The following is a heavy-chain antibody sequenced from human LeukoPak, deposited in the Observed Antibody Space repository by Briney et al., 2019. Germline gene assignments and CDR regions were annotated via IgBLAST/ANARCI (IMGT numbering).Heavy chain of an antibody. CDR3: ARDAGHGYDRFDY. J-gene: IGHJ4*02. Sequence: GSLRLSCAASGFTFSSYEMNWVRQAPGTGLEWVSYISSSGSTIYYADSVKGRFTISRDNAKNSLYLPMNSLRAEDTAVYYCARDAGHGYDRFDYWGQGTQVTVSS. V-gene: IGHV3-48*03. CDR2: ISSSGSTI. D-gene: IGHD2-2*01. CDR1: GFTFSSYE.